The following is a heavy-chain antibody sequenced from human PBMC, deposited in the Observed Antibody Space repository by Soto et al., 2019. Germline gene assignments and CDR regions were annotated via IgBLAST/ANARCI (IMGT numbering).Heavy chain of an antibody. D-gene: IGHD3-22*01. J-gene: IGHJ4*02. V-gene: IGHV3-23*01. CDR1: GFTFSSYA. CDR2: ISGSGGST. CDR3: AIEYDSRRNYTHY. Sequence: GGSLRLSCAASGFTFSSYAMTWVRQAPGKGLEWVSVISGSGGSTYFADSVKGRFTISRDNSKNTLYLQMSSLRAEDTALYYCAIEYDSRRNYTHYSGPGVMVSVSS.